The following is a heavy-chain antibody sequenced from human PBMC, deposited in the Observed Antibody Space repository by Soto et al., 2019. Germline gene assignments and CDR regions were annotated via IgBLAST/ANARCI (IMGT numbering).Heavy chain of an antibody. D-gene: IGHD3-16*01. CDR2: FFWGNDK. Sequence: QIILKGPGPTLVKPTQTLPLTCIFSGFPLTTCGRGVPWIRQCPGKALEWRALFFWGNDKRYSPTLKTRPTISKDTSKSHVVLTMTNMGPEDTTTFYCAHRFAMMDALDVWGQAKGVTVSS. J-gene: IGHJ3*01. V-gene: IGHV2-5*02. CDR3: AHRFAMMDALDV. CDR1: GFPLTTCGRG.